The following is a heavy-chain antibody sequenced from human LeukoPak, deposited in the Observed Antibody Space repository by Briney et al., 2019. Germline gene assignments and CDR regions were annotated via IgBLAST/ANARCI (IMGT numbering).Heavy chain of an antibody. D-gene: IGHD1-26*01. CDR3: ARDERGYSGARQFDY. CDR2: ISAYNGNT. V-gene: IGHV1-18*01. J-gene: IGHJ4*02. Sequence: ASVKVSCKASGYTFTNYGISWVRQAPGQGLEWMGWISAYNGNTNYAQNLQGRVTMTTDTSTSTAYMELTSLRSDDTAVYYCARDERGYSGARQFDYWGQGTLVTVSS. CDR1: GYTFTNYG.